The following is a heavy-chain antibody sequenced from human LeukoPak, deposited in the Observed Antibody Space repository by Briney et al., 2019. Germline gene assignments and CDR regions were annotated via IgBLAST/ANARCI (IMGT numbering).Heavy chain of an antibody. CDR3: ARLLWFGEPYNWFDP. D-gene: IGHD3-10*01. V-gene: IGHV1-2*02. CDR1: GYTFTSYD. J-gene: IGHJ5*02. Sequence: ASVKVSCKASGYTFTSYDINWVRQAPGQGLEWMGWINPNSGGTNYAQKFQGRVTMTRDTSISTAYMELSRLRSDDTAVYYCARLLWFGEPYNWFDPWGQGTLVTVSS. CDR2: INPNSGGT.